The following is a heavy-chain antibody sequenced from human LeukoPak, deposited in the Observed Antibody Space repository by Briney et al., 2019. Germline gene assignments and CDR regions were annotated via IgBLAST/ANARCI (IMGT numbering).Heavy chain of an antibody. J-gene: IGHJ4*02. Sequence: HPGGSLRLSCAASGFTFNTYWMLWVRQAPGKGLLWVSRINGDGSSTDYADSVKGRFTISRDNAKNTLYLQMNSLRVEDTAVYYCASSGPSNYWGQGTLVTVSS. V-gene: IGHV3-74*01. CDR2: INGDGSST. CDR1: GFTFNTYW. CDR3: ASSGPSNY.